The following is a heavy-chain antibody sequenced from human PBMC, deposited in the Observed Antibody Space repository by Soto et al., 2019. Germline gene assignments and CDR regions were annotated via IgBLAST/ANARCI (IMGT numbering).Heavy chain of an antibody. D-gene: IGHD3-3*01. Sequence: LVKVSCKASGGTFSSYTISWVRQAPGQGLEWMGRIIPILGIANYAQKFQGRVTITADKSTSTAYMELSSLRSEDTAVYYCARVPRITIFGVVPAFDIWGQGTMVTVSS. V-gene: IGHV1-69*02. CDR3: ARVPRITIFGVVPAFDI. J-gene: IGHJ3*02. CDR1: GGTFSSYT. CDR2: IIPILGIA.